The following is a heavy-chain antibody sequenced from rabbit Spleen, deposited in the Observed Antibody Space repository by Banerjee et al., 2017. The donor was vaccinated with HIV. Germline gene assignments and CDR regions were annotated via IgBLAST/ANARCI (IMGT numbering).Heavy chain of an antibody. CDR2: IYVGSGST. Sequence: QSLEESGGGLVQPGASLTLTCTASGFIFSSGYDMCWVRQAPGKGLEWIGCIYVGSGSTYYASWAKGRFTISKTSSTTVTLQMTSLTATDTATYFCARSGGSHDAKIYDFARGNLWGQGTLVTVS. CDR1: GFIFSSGYD. J-gene: IGHJ4*01. V-gene: IGHV1S40*01. D-gene: IGHD6-1*01. CDR3: ARSGGSHDAKIYDFARGNL.